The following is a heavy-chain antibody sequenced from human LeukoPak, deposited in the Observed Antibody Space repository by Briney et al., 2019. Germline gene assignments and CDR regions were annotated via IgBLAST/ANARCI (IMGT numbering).Heavy chain of an antibody. Sequence: GGSLRLSCAASGFTFSSYAMSWVRQAPGKGLEWVSAISGSGGSTYYADSVKGRFTISRDNSKNTLYLQMNSLGTEDTAAYYCAKGSYYDSSGSLYFDYWGQGTLVPSPQ. V-gene: IGHV3-23*01. D-gene: IGHD3-22*01. CDR1: GFTFSSYA. CDR2: ISGSGGST. J-gene: IGHJ4*02. CDR3: AKGSYYDSSGSLYFDY.